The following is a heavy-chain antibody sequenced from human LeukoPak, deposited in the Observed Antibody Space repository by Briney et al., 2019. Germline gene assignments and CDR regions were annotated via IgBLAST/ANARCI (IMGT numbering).Heavy chain of an antibody. J-gene: IGHJ4*02. CDR1: GFTFSSYE. V-gene: IGHV3-48*03. Sequence: GGSLRLSCAASGFTFSSYEMNWVRQAPGKGLEWVSYISSSGSTIYYADSVKGRFTISRDNAKNSLYLQMNSLRAEDTAVYYCAKDDFQDFWSGYPGYWGQGTLVTVSS. CDR3: AKDDFQDFWSGYPGY. D-gene: IGHD3-3*01. CDR2: ISSSGSTI.